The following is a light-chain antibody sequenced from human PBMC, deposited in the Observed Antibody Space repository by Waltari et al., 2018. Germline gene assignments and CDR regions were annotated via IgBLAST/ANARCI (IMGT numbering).Light chain of an antibody. CDR1: STDLASYNL. V-gene: IGLV2-23*01. Sequence: QSALSQPASVSGSPGQSLTITCTGASTDLASYNLVAWYQHHPNRAPKLIVYEATNRRSGLWRRVSGAKSGATASLGICGVQADDEADYYCCSYTGRSTSYGCGGGTKVTVL. CDR2: EAT. CDR3: CSYTGRSTSYG. J-gene: IGLJ1*01.